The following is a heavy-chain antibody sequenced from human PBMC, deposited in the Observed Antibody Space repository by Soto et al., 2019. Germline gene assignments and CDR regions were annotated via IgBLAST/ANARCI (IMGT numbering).Heavy chain of an antibody. CDR1: GGTFSSYA. Sequence: QVQLVQSGAEVKKPGSSVKVSCQASGGTFSSYAISWVRQDPGQGLEWMGGFIPTFGTANYAQKFQGRVKITADDSTNTTYMELSSLRSEDTAVYYYARGHYDILTGSSRPRYYYGMDVCGQGTTVPGSS. CDR2: FIPTFGTA. D-gene: IGHD3-9*01. V-gene: IGHV1-69*01. J-gene: IGHJ6*02. CDR3: ARGHYDILTGSSRPRYYYGMDV.